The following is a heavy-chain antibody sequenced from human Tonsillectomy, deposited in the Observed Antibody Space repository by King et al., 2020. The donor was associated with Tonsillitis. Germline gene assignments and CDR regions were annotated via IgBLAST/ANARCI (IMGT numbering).Heavy chain of an antibody. D-gene: IGHD3-22*01. V-gene: IGHV4-34*01. CDR1: GGSFSGYY. J-gene: IGHJ1*01. CDR3: ARGLPYYDSSGYYAIQH. Sequence: VQLQQWGAGLLKPSETLSLTCAVYGGSFSGYYWSWIRQPPGKGLEWIGEINHSGSTNYNPSLKSRVPISVDTSKNQFSLKLSSVTAADTAVYYCARGLPYYDSSGYYAIQHWGQGTLVTVSS. CDR2: INHSGST.